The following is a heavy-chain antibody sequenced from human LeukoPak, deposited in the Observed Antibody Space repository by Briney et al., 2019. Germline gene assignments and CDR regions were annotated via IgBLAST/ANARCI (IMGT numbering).Heavy chain of an antibody. J-gene: IGHJ4*02. Sequence: ASVKVSCKASGYTFTSYGISWVRQAPGQGLEWMGWISAYNGNTNYAQKLQGRVTMTTDTSTSTAYKELRSLRSDDTAVYYCARDLWFGELNFDYWGQGTLVTVSS. D-gene: IGHD3-10*01. CDR1: GYTFTSYG. CDR3: ARDLWFGELNFDY. V-gene: IGHV1-18*01. CDR2: ISAYNGNT.